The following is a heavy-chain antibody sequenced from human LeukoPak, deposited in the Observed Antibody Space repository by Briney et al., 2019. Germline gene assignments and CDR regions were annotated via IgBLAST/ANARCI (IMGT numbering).Heavy chain of an antibody. CDR2: IWYDGSNK. CDR1: GFTFSSYG. D-gene: IGHD2-2*01. CDR3: ARGGGPPDIVVVPALYGMDV. V-gene: IGHV3-33*01. J-gene: IGHJ6*02. Sequence: PGGSLRLSCAASGFTFSSYGMHWVRQAPGKGLEWVAVIWYDGSNKYYAGSVKGRFTISRDNSKNTLYLQMNSLRAEDTAVYYCARGGGPPDIVVVPALYGMDVWGQGTTVTVSS.